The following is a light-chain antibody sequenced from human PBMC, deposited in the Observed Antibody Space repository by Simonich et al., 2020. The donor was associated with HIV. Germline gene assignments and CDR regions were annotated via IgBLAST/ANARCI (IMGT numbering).Light chain of an antibody. Sequence: EIVLTQSPATLSLSPGERATLSCRASQNISSYLAWYQQKPGQAPRLLIYDASNRATDIPARFSGSGSGTDFTLTISSLEPEDFAVYYCQQYGSSPRTFGPGTKVDIK. CDR1: QNISSY. CDR3: QQYGSSPRT. CDR2: DAS. V-gene: IGKV3-11*01. J-gene: IGKJ3*01.